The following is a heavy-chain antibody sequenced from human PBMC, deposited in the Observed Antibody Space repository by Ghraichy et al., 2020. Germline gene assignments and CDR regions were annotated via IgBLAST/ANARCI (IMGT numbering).Heavy chain of an antibody. Sequence: GGSLRLSCAASGFTFSSYGMHWVRQAPGKGLEWVAVISYDGSNKYYADSVKGRFTISRDNSKNTLYLQMNSLRAEDTAVYYCAKDHQLGHSFDYWGQGTLVNVSS. CDR1: GFTFSSYG. V-gene: IGHV3-30*18. J-gene: IGHJ4*02. D-gene: IGHD2-2*01. CDR2: ISYDGSNK. CDR3: AKDHQLGHSFDY.